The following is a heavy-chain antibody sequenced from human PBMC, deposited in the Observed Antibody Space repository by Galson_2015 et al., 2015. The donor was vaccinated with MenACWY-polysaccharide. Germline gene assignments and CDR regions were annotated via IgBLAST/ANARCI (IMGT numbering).Heavy chain of an antibody. Sequence: SLRLSCAASGFTFSNYWMNWVRQAPGKGLEWVANIKKDGSEKYYVDSVKGRFTISRDNAKNSLYLQMISLRAEDTAVYYCATVSFPGAVLPGSVDYWGQGTLVTVSS. J-gene: IGHJ4*02. D-gene: IGHD6-6*01. V-gene: IGHV3-7*01. CDR1: GFTFSNYW. CDR3: ATVSFPGAVLPGSVDY. CDR2: IKKDGSEK.